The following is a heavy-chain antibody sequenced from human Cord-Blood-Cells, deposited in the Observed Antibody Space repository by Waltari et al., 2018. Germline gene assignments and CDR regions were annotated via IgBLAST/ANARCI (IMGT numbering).Heavy chain of an antibody. V-gene: IGHV4-39*01. CDR3: ARAYSSSYYFDY. Sequence: QLQLQESGPGLVKPSETLSLTCTVSGGSISSSSYYWGWIRQPPGKGLEWIGSIYYSGSTYYNPSLKRRVTISVDTSKSQFSLKLSSVTAADTAVYYCARAYSSSYYFDYWGQGTLVTVSS. CDR2: IYYSGST. J-gene: IGHJ4*02. D-gene: IGHD6-6*01. CDR1: GGSISSSSYY.